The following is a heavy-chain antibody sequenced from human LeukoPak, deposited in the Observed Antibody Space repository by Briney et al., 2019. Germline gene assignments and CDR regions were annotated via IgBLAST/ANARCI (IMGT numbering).Heavy chain of an antibody. CDR1: GFTFSSYA. Sequence: HPGGSLRLSCAASGFTFSSYAMSWVRQAPGKGLEWVSAISGSGGSTYYADSVKGRFTISRDNSKNTLYLQMNSLRAEDTAVYYCAKTGAVAGTNYFDYWGQGTLVTVSS. V-gene: IGHV3-23*01. J-gene: IGHJ4*02. D-gene: IGHD6-19*01. CDR2: ISGSGGST. CDR3: AKTGAVAGTNYFDY.